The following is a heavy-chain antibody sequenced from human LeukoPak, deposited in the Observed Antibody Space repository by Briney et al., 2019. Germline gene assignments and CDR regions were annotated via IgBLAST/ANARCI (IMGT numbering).Heavy chain of an antibody. CDR1: GGSISSSSYY. D-gene: IGHD3-10*01. J-gene: IGHJ5*02. V-gene: IGHV4-39*07. Sequence: PSETRSLTCTVSGGSISSSSYYWGWIRQPPGKGLEWIGSIYYSGSTYYNPSLKSRVTISVDTSKNQFSLKLSSVTAADTAVYYCARVYGSGSYRGNWFDPWGQGTLVTVSS. CDR2: IYYSGST. CDR3: ARVYGSGSYRGNWFDP.